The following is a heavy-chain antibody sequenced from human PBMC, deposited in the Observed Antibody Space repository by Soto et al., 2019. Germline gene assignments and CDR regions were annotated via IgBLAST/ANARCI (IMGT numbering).Heavy chain of an antibody. CDR3: ARAPYDDNWSDP. J-gene: IGHJ5*02. V-gene: IGHV4-59*01. CDR1: GGSISSYY. D-gene: IGHD3-3*01. CDR2: IYYSGST. Sequence: SETLSLTCTVSGGSISSYYWSWIRQPPGKGLEWIGYIYYSGSTNYNPSLKSRVTISVDTSKNQFSLKLSSVTAADTAVYYCARAPYDDNWSDPRGQGTLVTGSS.